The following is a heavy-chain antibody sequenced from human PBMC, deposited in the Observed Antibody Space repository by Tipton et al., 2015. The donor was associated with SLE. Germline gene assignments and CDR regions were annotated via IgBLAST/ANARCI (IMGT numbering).Heavy chain of an antibody. V-gene: IGHV3-74*01. CDR3: TRSTPLGSSAYSFDY. J-gene: IGHJ4*02. D-gene: IGHD3-22*01. Sequence: SLRLSCAASGFTFSTYWMHWVRQAPGKGLVWVSRINSDESTTGYADSVKGRFTISRDNAKNTLYLQMNSLRAEDTAVYYCTRSTPLGSSAYSFDYWGQGTLVTVSS. CDR1: GFTFSTYW. CDR2: INSDESTT.